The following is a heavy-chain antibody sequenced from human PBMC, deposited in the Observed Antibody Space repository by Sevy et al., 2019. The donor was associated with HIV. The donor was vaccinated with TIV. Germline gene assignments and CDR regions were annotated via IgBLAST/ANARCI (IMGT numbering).Heavy chain of an antibody. D-gene: IGHD4-17*01. CDR1: GFTFSSYA. Sequence: GGSLRLSCAASGFTFSSYAMSWVRQAPGKGLEWVSAISGTGGSTYYADSVKGRFTISRDNSKNTLYLQMNSLRAEDTAVYYCAKATQYRDYEHWGQGTLVTVSS. J-gene: IGHJ4*02. V-gene: IGHV3-23*01. CDR3: AKATQYRDYEH. CDR2: ISGTGGST.